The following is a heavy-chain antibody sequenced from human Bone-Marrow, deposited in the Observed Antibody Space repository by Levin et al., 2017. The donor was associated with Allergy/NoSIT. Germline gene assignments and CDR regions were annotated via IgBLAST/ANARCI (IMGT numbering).Heavy chain of an antibody. CDR3: SRGRRDTLDY. CDR1: GFTFRDYG. V-gene: IGHV3-49*03. CDR2: VRSRDYGSTT. Sequence: GGSLRLSCATSGFTFRDYGMTWFRQAPGKGLEWVGFVRSRDYGSTTDYAASVRGRFTISRDDSKSIVYLQMDSLKTEDTAVYYCSRGRRDTLDYWGQGTLVTVSS. J-gene: IGHJ4*02.